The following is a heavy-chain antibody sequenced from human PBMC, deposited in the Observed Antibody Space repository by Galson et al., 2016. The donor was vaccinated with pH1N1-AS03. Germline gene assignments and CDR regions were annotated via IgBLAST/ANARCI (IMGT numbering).Heavy chain of an antibody. CDR1: GFSVRTNY. CDR2: PSAGNDA. V-gene: IGHV3-53*01. Sequence: SLRLSCAASGFSVRTNYMTWIRHTPGKGLEWVSLPSAGNDAYYAGSVRGRFTISRSDSKNTMHLQMNSLRADDTGVYYCARDRHHSSRHYYYGMDVWGQGTTVTVAS. D-gene: IGHD3-10*01. CDR3: ARDRHHSSRHYYYGMDV. J-gene: IGHJ6*02.